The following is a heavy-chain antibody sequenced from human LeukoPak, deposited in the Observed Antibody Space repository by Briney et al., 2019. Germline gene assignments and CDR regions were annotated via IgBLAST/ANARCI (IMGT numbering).Heavy chain of an antibody. J-gene: IGHJ4*02. CDR1: GFTLSSHW. CDR3: ASSTQISKYADY. CDR2: INNDGSST. V-gene: IGHV3-74*01. Sequence: GGSLRLSCAASGFTLSSHWMHWVRQAPGKGLVWVSRINNDGSSTRYADSVQGRFTISRDNAKNTLYLQTDSLRAEDTAVYYCASSTQISKYADYWGQGALVTVSS. D-gene: IGHD2-2*01.